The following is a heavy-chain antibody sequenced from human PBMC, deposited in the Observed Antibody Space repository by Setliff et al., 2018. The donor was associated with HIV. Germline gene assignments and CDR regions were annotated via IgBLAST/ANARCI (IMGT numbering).Heavy chain of an antibody. CDR3: ARASGGNSVENGFDI. CDR2: IHHSGSA. V-gene: IGHV4-38-2*01. CDR1: GYSISDGYY. J-gene: IGHJ3*02. D-gene: IGHD1-26*01. Sequence: SETLSLTCAVSGYSISDGYYWGWIRQRPGKGPEWFGSIHHSGSAHFNPSLKSRVAMSVDTSENHFSLTLSSVTAADTAVYYCARASGGNSVENGFDIWGQGTMVTVSS.